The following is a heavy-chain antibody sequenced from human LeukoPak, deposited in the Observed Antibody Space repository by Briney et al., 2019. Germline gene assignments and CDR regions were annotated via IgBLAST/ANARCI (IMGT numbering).Heavy chain of an antibody. CDR1: GFTFSSYA. V-gene: IGHV3-23*01. D-gene: IGHD3-10*01. CDR3: AKFGGALLWFGFDY. J-gene: IGHJ4*02. CDR2: ISGSGGST. Sequence: GGSLRLSCAASGFTFSSYAMSWVRQAPGKGLEWVSAISGSGGSTYYADSVKGRFTISRDNSKNTLYRQMNSLRAEDTAVYYCAKFGGALLWFGFDYWGQGTLVTVSS.